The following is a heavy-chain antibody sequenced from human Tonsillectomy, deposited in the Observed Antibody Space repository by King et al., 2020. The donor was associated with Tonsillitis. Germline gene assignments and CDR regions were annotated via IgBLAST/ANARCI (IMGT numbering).Heavy chain of an antibody. Sequence: VQLQQWGAGLLKPSETLSLTCAVYGGSFSGYYWSWICQPPGKGLEWIGEINHSGSTNYNPSLKSRVTVSVDTSKNQFSLKLSSVTAADTAVYYCARGHRPGGITMVRGVSHFDYWGQGTLVTVSS. CDR1: GGSFSGYY. J-gene: IGHJ4*02. D-gene: IGHD3-10*01. V-gene: IGHV4-34*01. CDR3: ARGHRPGGITMVRGVSHFDY. CDR2: INHSGST.